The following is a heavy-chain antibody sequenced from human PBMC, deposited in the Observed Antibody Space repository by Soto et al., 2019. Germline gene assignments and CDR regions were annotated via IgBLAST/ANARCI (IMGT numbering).Heavy chain of an antibody. J-gene: IGHJ6*03. D-gene: IGHD3-3*01. V-gene: IGHV4-61*08. CDR2: IYYSGSN. CDR1: GGSISSGGYY. Sequence: SETLSLTCTVSGGSISSGGYYWSWIRQPPGKGLEWIGYIYYSGSNNYNPSLKSRVTISVDTSKNQFSLKLSSVTAADTVVYYCARVSFRDYDFWSGYYTAYYYYYMDVWGKGTTVTVSS. CDR3: ARVSFRDYDFWSGYYTAYYYYYMDV.